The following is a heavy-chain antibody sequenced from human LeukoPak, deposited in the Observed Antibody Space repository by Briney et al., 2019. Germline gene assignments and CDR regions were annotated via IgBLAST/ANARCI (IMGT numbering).Heavy chain of an antibody. J-gene: IGHJ6*03. Sequence: TSETLSLTCSVPGGSIRSSDDYWGFVRQTPGKGLEWMGSIYYTGSSHYNPSLKSRATISVDTSKNQFSLKLTSVTAADTAVYYCTRAASSGPLFTYHMDVWGKGTTVTVSS. CDR3: TRAASSGPLFTYHMDV. CDR2: IYYTGSS. CDR1: GGSIRSSDDY. D-gene: IGHD3-22*01. V-gene: IGHV4-39*07.